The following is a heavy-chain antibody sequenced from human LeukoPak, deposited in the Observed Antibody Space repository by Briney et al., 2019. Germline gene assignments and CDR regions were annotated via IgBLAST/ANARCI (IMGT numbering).Heavy chain of an antibody. D-gene: IGHD5/OR15-5a*01. V-gene: IGHV3-72*01. CDR2: TKTKANSYTT. CDR3: ASGLQLLRGGGFDY. J-gene: IGHJ4*02. Sequence: GGSLRLSCVASGFTFGDHHMDWVRQAPGKGLEWVGRTKTKANSYTTEYGASVKGRFTISRDDSQNLLYLEMNSLKTEDTAVYYCASGLQLLRGGGFDYWGQGTLVTVSS. CDR1: GFTFGDHH.